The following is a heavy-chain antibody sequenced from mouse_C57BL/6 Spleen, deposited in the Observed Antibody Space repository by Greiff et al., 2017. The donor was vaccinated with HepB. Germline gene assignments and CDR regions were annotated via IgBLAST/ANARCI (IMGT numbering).Heavy chain of an antibody. CDR1: GYTFTNYW. Sequence: QVQLQQSGAELVRPGTSVKMSCKASGYTFTNYWIGWAKQRPGHGLEWIGDIYPGGGYTNYNEKFKGKATLTADKSSSTAYMQFSSLTSEDSAIYSCALHYYGSSLYAMDYWGQGTSVTVSS. CDR3: ALHYYGSSLYAMDY. V-gene: IGHV1-63*01. J-gene: IGHJ4*01. D-gene: IGHD1-1*01. CDR2: IYPGGGYT.